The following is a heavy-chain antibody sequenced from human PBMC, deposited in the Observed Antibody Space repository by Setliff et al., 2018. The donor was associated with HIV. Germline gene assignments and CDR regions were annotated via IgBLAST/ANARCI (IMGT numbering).Heavy chain of an antibody. J-gene: IGHJ4*02. V-gene: IGHV4-4*02. Sequence: SETLSLTCDVSGGSISSFNWWSWVRQSPGKGLEWIGEIYHSGFTIYNPSLKSRVTISVDTPKNEFSLKLSSMTAADTAVYYCARGIAVAGPYFDYWGQGTLVTVSS. CDR1: GGSISSFNW. CDR3: ARGIAVAGPYFDY. D-gene: IGHD6-19*01. CDR2: IYHSGFT.